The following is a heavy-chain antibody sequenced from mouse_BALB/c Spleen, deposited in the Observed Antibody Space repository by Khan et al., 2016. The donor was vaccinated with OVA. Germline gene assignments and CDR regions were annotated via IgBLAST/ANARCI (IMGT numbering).Heavy chain of an antibody. CDR2: INPHIGET. CDR3: ARIYRSDFDY. Sequence: EVQLQQSGPELVKPGASVKISCKASGYSFTGYFMNWVMQSHGKSLEWIGRINPHIGETFYNQKFKGKATLTVDESSSTAHMELRSLPSEDSAVYYCARIYRSDFDYWGQGTTLTVSS. V-gene: IGHV1-20*02. D-gene: IGHD1-1*01. J-gene: IGHJ2*01. CDR1: GYSFTGYF.